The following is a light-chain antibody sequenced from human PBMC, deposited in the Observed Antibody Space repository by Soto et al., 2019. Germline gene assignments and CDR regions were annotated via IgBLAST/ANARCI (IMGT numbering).Light chain of an antibody. CDR3: QQSYNTPRT. V-gene: IGKV1-39*01. CDR1: QTLXNY. Sequence: IQLTQAASCLPASVGDRVTITCQARQTLXNYLNWYQQRPGKAPNLLXSDASTLQRGVPSRLSGSGSGTDFTLTITSLQPEDFANYYCQQSYNTPRTFGQGTKVDIK. J-gene: IGKJ1*01. CDR2: DAS.